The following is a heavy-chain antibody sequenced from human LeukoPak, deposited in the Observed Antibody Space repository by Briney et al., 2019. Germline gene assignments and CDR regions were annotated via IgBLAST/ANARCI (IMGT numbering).Heavy chain of an antibody. V-gene: IGHV1-69*10. J-gene: IGHJ5*02. D-gene: IGHD2-21*02. Sequence: ASVTVSFKASGGTFSIYAISWVRQAPGQGLEWMGGIIPILGIANYAQKFQGRVTITADKSTSTAYMELSSLRSEDTAVYYCARAKKGDYWFDHWGQGTLVTVSS. CDR3: ARAKKGDYWFDH. CDR1: GGTFSIYA. CDR2: IIPILGIA.